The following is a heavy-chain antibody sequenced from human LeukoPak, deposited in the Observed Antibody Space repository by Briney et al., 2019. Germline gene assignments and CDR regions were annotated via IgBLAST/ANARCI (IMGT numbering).Heavy chain of an antibody. V-gene: IGHV3-48*01. Sequence: PGGSLRLSCVASGFTFSSYSMNWVRQAPGKGLEWVSYISSGSTTIWHADSVKGRFTISRDNAKNSLYLQMNSLRAEDTAVYYCAREEGYCSSTSCPLPGAFDIWGQGTMVTVSS. CDR1: GFTFSSYS. J-gene: IGHJ3*02. CDR3: AREEGYCSSTSCPLPGAFDI. D-gene: IGHD2-2*01. CDR2: ISSGSTTI.